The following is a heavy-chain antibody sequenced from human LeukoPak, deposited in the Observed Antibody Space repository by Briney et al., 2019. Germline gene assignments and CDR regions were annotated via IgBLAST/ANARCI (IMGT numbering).Heavy chain of an antibody. CDR2: ISGSGYST. Sequence: GGSLRLSCAASGFTFSNYGMSGVRQAPGKGLEGVSSISGSGYSTYYADSVKGRFTISRDNSKNTLYRQMNRLRAEDTAVYYCAKTAGIAAAADFDYWGQGTLVTVSS. D-gene: IGHD6-13*01. CDR3: AKTAGIAAAADFDY. CDR1: GFTFSNYG. J-gene: IGHJ4*02. V-gene: IGHV3-23*01.